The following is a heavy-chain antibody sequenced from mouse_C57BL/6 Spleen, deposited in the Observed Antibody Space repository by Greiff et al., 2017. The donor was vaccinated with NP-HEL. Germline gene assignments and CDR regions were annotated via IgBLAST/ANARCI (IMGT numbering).Heavy chain of an antibody. D-gene: IGHD2-2*01. CDR3: ARSIYYGYEVFAY. V-gene: IGHV14-3*01. CDR2: IDPANGNT. CDR1: GFNIKNTY. Sequence: DVKLQESVAELVRPGASVKLSCTASGFNIKNTYMHWVKQRPEQGLEWIGRIDPANGNTKYAPKFQGKATITADTSSHTAYLQLSSLTSADTSIYYWARSIYYGYEVFAYWGQGTLVTVSA. J-gene: IGHJ3*01.